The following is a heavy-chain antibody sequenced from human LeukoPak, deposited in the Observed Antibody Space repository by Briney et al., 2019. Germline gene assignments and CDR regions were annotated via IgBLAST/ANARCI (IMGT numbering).Heavy chain of an antibody. V-gene: IGHV4-30-2*01. CDR3: ARDRGRYYDSSGPDQYYYYYYGMDV. D-gene: IGHD3-22*01. CDR1: GGSISSGGYS. Sequence: PSQTLSLTCAVSGGSISSGGYSWSWIRQPPGKGLEWIGYIYHSGSTYYNPSLKSRVTISVDRSKNQFSLKLSSVTAADTAVYYCARDRGRYYDSSGPDQYYYYYYGMDVWGQGTTVTDSS. CDR2: IYHSGST. J-gene: IGHJ6*02.